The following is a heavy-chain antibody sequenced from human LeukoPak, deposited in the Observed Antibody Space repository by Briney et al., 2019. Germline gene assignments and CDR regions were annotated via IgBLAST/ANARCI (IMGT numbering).Heavy chain of an antibody. CDR1: GYTFTSYD. CDR3: ARGSTIFGVRPNWFDP. Sequence: ASVKVSCKASGYTFTSYDINWVRQAPGQGLEWMGWMNPNSGNTGYAQKFQGRVTITRNTSISTAYMELSSLRSEDTAVYYCARGSTIFGVRPNWFDPWGQGTLVTVSS. J-gene: IGHJ5*02. V-gene: IGHV1-8*03. D-gene: IGHD3-3*01. CDR2: MNPNSGNT.